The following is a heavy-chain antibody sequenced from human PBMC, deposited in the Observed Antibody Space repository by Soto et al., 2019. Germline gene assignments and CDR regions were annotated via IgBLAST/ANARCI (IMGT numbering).Heavy chain of an antibody. V-gene: IGHV3-30*03. CDR1: GFTFSSYG. J-gene: IGHJ3*02. CDR2: ISYDGSNK. Sequence: QVQLVESGGGVVQPGRSLRLSCAASGFTFSSYGMHWVRQAPGKGLEWVAVISYDGSNKYYADSVKGRFTISRDNSKNTLFLQMNRLGAEDKAVYYCAIFSSSSGGAFDIWGQGTMVTVSS. D-gene: IGHD6-6*01. CDR3: AIFSSSSGGAFDI.